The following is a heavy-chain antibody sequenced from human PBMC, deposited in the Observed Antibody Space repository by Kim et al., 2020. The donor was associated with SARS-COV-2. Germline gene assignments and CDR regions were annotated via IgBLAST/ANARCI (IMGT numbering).Heavy chain of an antibody. J-gene: IGHJ6*02. V-gene: IGHV4-34*01. CDR3: ARLQGRQLVRYYYYYYGMDV. CDR1: GGSFSGYY. CDR2: INHSGST. Sequence: SETLSLTCAVYGGSFSGYYWSWIRQPPGKGLEWIGEINHSGSTNYNPSLKSRVTISVDTSKNQFSLKLSSVTAADTAVYYCARLQGRQLVRYYYYYYGMDVWGQGTTGTVS. D-gene: IGHD6-6*01.